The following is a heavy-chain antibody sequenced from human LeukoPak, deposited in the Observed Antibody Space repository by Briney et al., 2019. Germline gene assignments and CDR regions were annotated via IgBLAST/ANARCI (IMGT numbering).Heavy chain of an antibody. D-gene: IGHD6-6*01. CDR1: GYSFTTYY. CDR2: INPGAGDT. V-gene: IGHV1-46*01. Sequence: GASVKVSCKASGYSFTTYYLHWLRQAPGQGLEWLGMINPGAGDTTYAQKFQGRVTITADKSTSTAYMELSSLRSEDTAVYYCARAAHGQTDGFDPWGQGTLVTVSS. CDR3: ARAAHGQTDGFDP. J-gene: IGHJ5*02.